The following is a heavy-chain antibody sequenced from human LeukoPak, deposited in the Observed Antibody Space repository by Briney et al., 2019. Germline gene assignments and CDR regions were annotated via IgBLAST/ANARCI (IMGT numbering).Heavy chain of an antibody. J-gene: IGHJ6*02. CDR3: ARDGHGDGFLTGYSYFGMDV. V-gene: IGHV3-21*01. CDR2: ITISSNFI. Sequence: PGGSLRLSCVASGFSHSSYSMNWVRQAPGKGLEGVSSITISSNFIYYADSVKGRFTISRDNAKSSLFLQMNSLRAEDTAVYFCARDGHGDGFLTGYSYFGMDVWGQGTTVTVSS. D-gene: IGHD3-9*01. CDR1: GFSHSSYS.